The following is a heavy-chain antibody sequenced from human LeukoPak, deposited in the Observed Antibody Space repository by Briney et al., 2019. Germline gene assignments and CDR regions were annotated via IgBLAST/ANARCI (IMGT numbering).Heavy chain of an antibody. V-gene: IGHV3-53*01. CDR1: GFTVSSNY. CDR3: ARGPPYYCYGMDV. J-gene: IGHJ6*02. CDR2: IYSGGST. Sequence: GGSLRLSCAASGFTVSSNYMSWVRQAPGKGLEWVSVIYSGGSTYYADSVKGRFTISRDNSKNTLYLQMNSLRAEDTAVYYCARGPPYYCYGMDVWGQGTTVTVSS.